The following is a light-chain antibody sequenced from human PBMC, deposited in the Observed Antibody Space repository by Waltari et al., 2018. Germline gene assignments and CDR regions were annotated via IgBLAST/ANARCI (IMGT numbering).Light chain of an antibody. CDR1: QDISNL. Sequence: DIQMTQSPSSVSASVGDRVNITCRASQDISNLLGWYQQKPGKGPNLLIFGAFTLQSGVPSRFSGSGSGTDFTLTISGLQPEDSATYFCQQGSSFPPTFGQGTKVEIK. J-gene: IGKJ1*01. CDR3: QQGSSFPPT. V-gene: IGKV1-12*01. CDR2: GAF.